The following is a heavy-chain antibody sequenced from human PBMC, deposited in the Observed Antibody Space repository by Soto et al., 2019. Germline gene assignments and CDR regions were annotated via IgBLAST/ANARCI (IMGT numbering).Heavy chain of an antibody. CDR1: GGTFSSYT. J-gene: IGHJ4*02. Sequence: QVQLVQSGAEVKKPGSSVKVSCKASGGTFSSYTISWVRQAPGQGLEWMGRVIPILGIANYAQKFQGRVTITADKTTSTTYMELSSRRSEDTAVYYCARVAAGIPFDYWGQGTLVTVSS. CDR3: ARVAAGIPFDY. D-gene: IGHD6-13*01. CDR2: VIPILGIA. V-gene: IGHV1-69*02.